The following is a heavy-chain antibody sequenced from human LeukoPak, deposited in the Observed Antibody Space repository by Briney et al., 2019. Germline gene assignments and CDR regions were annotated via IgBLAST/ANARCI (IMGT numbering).Heavy chain of an antibody. J-gene: IGHJ4*02. D-gene: IGHD3-22*01. CDR3: ARGDDSSGYHY. Sequence: PSETLSLTCAVYGGSFSGYYWSWIRQPAGKGLEWIGRIYTSGSTNYNPSLKSRVTMSVDTSKNQFSLKLSSVTAADTAVYYCARGDDSSGYHYWGQGTLVTVSS. CDR2: IYTSGST. V-gene: IGHV4-59*10. CDR1: GGSFSGYY.